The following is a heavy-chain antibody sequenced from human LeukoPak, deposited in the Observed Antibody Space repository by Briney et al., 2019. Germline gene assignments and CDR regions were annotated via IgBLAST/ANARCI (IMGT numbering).Heavy chain of an antibody. V-gene: IGHV3-20*04. CDR2: IYWNGDFT. CDR3: TRLSGIVVAGAFDY. J-gene: IGHJ4*02. Sequence: GGSLRLSCAAPGFTFDDHGMSWVRQVPGKGLEWVSSIYWNGDFTTYAESVKGRFTISRDNAKTSLYLQMNSLRVEDTAFYYCTRLSGIVVAGAFDYWGQGNLVTVSS. D-gene: IGHD6-19*01. CDR1: GFTFDDHG.